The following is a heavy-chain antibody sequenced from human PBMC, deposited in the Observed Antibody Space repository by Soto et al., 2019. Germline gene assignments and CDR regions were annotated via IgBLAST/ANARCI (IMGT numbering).Heavy chain of an antibody. CDR2: IWYDGSNK. D-gene: IGHD3-3*01. J-gene: IGHJ3*02. V-gene: IGHV3-33*08. Sequence: QVQLVESGGGVVQPGRSLRLSCAASGFTFSSYAMHWVRQAPGKGLEWVAVIWYDGSNKYYADSVKGRFTISRDNSKNTLYLQMNSLRAEDTAVYYCAREYDFWSGYGAFDIWGQGTMVTVSS. CDR1: GFTFSSYA. CDR3: AREYDFWSGYGAFDI.